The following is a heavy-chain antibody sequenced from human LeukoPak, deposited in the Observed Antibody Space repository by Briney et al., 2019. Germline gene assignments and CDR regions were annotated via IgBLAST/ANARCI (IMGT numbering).Heavy chain of an antibody. CDR1: GFTCSDYS. D-gene: IGHD3-10*02. CDR2: ISSSGFTL. J-gene: IGHJ6*04. Sequence: GGSLRLSCVASGFTCSDYSMNWVRQAPGKGLEWVPYISSSGFTLNYADSVKGRFTISRDNAKNSLYLQMNSLRAEDTAVYYCAELGITMIGGVWGKGTTVTISS. CDR3: AELGITMIGGV. V-gene: IGHV3-48*01.